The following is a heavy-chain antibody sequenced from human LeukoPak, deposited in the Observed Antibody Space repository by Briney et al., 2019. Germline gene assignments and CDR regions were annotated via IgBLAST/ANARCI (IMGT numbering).Heavy chain of an antibody. Sequence: PSETLSLTCTVSGGSISSYYWSWIRQPAGKGLEWIGRIYTSGGTNYNPSLKSRVTMSVDTSKNQFSLKLSSVTAADTAVYYCARAGYIVGATLFDYWGQGTLVTVSS. CDR2: IYTSGGT. J-gene: IGHJ4*02. D-gene: IGHD1-26*01. CDR3: ARAGYIVGATLFDY. V-gene: IGHV4-4*07. CDR1: GGSISSYY.